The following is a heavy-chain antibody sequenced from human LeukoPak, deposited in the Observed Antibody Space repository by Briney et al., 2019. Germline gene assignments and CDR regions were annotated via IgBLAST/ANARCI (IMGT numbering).Heavy chain of an antibody. CDR1: RFTFSSYA. J-gene: IGHJ4*02. D-gene: IGHD6-19*01. Sequence: PGGSLRLSCAASRFTFSSYAMSWVRQAPGKGLEWVSTISNTGGSTYYADSVKGRFTISRDNSKNTLYLQMNSLRAEDTAVYYCAKATNAVAGTVYWGQGTLVTVSS. CDR3: AKATNAVAGTVY. CDR2: ISNTGGST. V-gene: IGHV3-23*01.